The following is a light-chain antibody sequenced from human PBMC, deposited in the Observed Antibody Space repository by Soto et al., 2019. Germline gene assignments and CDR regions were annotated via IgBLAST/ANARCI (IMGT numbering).Light chain of an antibody. CDR3: CSYAGSRVV. V-gene: IGLV2-23*01. CDR1: SSDVGSYNL. CDR2: EGS. Sequence: QSVLTQPASVSGSPGQSITISCTGTSSDVGSYNLVSWYQQHPGKAPKLMIYEGSERPSGVSNRFSGSKSGNTASLTISGLQAEDEADYYCCSYAGSRVVFGGGTKVTVL. J-gene: IGLJ2*01.